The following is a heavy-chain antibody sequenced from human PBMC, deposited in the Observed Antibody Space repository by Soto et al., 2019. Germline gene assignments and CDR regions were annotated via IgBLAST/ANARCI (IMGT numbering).Heavy chain of an antibody. V-gene: IGHV3-72*01. CDR1: GFTFSDHY. CDR2: TRNKANSYTT. J-gene: IGHJ4*02. D-gene: IGHD3-22*01. Sequence: EVQLVESGGGLVQPGGSLRLSCAASGFTFSDHYMDWVRQAPGKGLEWVGRTRNKANSYTTEYAASVKGRFTISRDNSKNSLYLKMTSLKPEDTAVYYWASLKYYDSSRGVAFDSWGKEPLVTFSS. CDR3: ASLKYYDSSRGVAFDS.